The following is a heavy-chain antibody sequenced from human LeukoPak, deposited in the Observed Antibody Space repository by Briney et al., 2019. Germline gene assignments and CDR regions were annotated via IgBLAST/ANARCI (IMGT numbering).Heavy chain of an antibody. V-gene: IGHV3-7*04. CDR2: IKQDGTEK. Sequence: GGSLRLSCVASEFSLSRNGMHWVRQAPGEGLEWVANIKQDGTEKYYMDSVKGRFSISRDNAKNSLYLQMNALRAEDTAVYYCARDVRPDYWGQGTLVTVST. J-gene: IGHJ4*02. D-gene: IGHD6-6*01. CDR3: ARDVRPDY. CDR1: EFSLSRNG.